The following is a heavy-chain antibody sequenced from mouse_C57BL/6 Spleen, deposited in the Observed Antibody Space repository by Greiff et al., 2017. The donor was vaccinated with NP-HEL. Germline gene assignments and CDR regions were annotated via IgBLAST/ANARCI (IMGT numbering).Heavy chain of an antibody. D-gene: IGHD1-1*01. V-gene: IGHV1-50*01. CDR3: ARWTVGGYFGV. CDR1: GYTFTSYW. Sequence: QVQLQQPGAELVKPGASVKLSCKASGYTFTSYWMQWVKQRPGQGLEWIGEIDPSDSYTNYNQKFKGKATLTVDTSSSTAYMQLSSLTSEDSAVYYCARWTVGGYFGVWGTETTGTVSS. J-gene: IGHJ1*03. CDR2: IDPSDSYT.